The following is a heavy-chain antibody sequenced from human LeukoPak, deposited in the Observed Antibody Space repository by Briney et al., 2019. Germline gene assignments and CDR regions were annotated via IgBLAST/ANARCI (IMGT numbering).Heavy chain of an antibody. CDR3: ARVGYYDSSGYYGAFDI. CDR1: GYTFTNYG. J-gene: IGHJ3*02. Sequence: GASVKVSCKASGYTFTNYGITWVRQAPGQGLEWMGIINPSGGSTTYAQKFQGRVTMTRDTSTSTVYMELSSLRSEDTAVYYCARVGYYDSSGYYGAFDIWGQGTMVTVSS. D-gene: IGHD3-22*01. CDR2: INPSGGST. V-gene: IGHV1-46*01.